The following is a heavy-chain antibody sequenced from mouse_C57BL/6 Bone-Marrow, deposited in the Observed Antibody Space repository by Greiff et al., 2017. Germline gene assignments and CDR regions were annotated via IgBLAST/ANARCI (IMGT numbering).Heavy chain of an antibody. CDR1: GYTFTSYW. CDR3: ARSKSTDFDY. J-gene: IGHJ2*01. CDR2: IDPSDSYT. V-gene: IGHV1-69*01. Sequence: VQLQQPGAELVMPGASVKLSCKASGYTFTSYWMHWVKQRPGQGLEWIGEIDPSDSYTNYNQKFKGKSTLTVDKSSSTAYMQLSSLTSEDSAVHYCARSKSTDFDYWGQGTTLTVSS.